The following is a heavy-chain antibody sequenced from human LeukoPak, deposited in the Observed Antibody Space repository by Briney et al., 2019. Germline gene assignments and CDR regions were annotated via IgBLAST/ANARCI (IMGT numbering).Heavy chain of an antibody. V-gene: IGHV3-7*01. CDR2: IKQDGSEK. CDR3: ARDNIVVVPAAIIHYYYYYMDV. Sequence: GGSLRLSCAASGFTFSSYWMSWVRQAPGKGLEWVANIKQDGSEKYYVDSVKGRFTISRDNAKNSLYLQMNSLRAEDTAVYYCARDNIVVVPAAIIHYYYYYMDVWGKGTTVTVS. CDR1: GFTFSSYW. D-gene: IGHD2-2*02. J-gene: IGHJ6*03.